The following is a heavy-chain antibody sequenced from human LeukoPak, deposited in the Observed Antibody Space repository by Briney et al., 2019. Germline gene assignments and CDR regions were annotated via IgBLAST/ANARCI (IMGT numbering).Heavy chain of an antibody. D-gene: IGHD6-19*01. CDR3: ARGIAVAGFDY. V-gene: IGHV4-59*12. CDR1: GDSITSYY. CDR2: IYYSGST. Sequence: SETLSLTCTVSGDSITSYYWSWIRQPPGKGLEWIGYIYYSGSTNYNSSLKSRVTISVDTSKNQFSLQLNSVTPEDTAVYYCARGIAVAGFDYWGQGTLVTVSS. J-gene: IGHJ4*02.